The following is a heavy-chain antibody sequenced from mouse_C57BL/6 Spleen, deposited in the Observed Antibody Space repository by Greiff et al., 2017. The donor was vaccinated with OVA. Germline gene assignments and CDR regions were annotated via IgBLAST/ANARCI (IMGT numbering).Heavy chain of an antibody. CDR2: IRNKANGYTT. V-gene: IGHV7-3*01. D-gene: IGHD4-1*01. CDR1: GFTFTDYY. J-gene: IGHJ4*01. CDR3: ARSPNWDAMDY. Sequence: EVKVEESGGGLVQPGGSLSLSCAASGFTFTDYYMSWVRQPPGKALEWLGFIRNKANGYTTEYSASVKGRFTISRDNSQSILYLQMNALRAEDSATYYCARSPNWDAMDYWGQGTSVTVSS.